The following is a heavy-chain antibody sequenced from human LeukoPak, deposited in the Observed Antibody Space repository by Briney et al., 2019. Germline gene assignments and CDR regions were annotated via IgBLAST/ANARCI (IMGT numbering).Heavy chain of an antibody. CDR1: GFTFSSYS. CDR2: ISSTSSYI. J-gene: IGHJ6*03. V-gene: IGHV3-21*01. D-gene: IGHD6-19*01. Sequence: GGSLRLSCAASGFTFSSYSMNWVRQAPGKGLEWVSSISSTSSYIYYADSVKSRFTISRDNAKNSLYLQMNSLRAEYTAVYYCARSSGWYHRGPDYYYYYMDVWGKGTTVTVS. CDR3: ARSSGWYHRGPDYYYYYMDV.